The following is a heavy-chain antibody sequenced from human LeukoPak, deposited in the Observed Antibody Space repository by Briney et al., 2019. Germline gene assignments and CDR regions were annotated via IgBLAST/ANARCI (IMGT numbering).Heavy chain of an antibody. J-gene: IGHJ4*02. CDR1: GFTFSSYW. CDR2: IKQDGSEK. D-gene: IGHD3-10*01. Sequence: GGSLRLSCITSGFTFSSYWMGWVRQAPGKGLEWVANIKQDGSEKHYVDSVKGRFTISRDNSKNTLYLQMNSLRAEDTAVYYCARDYVVRGVIDYWGQGTLVTVSS. CDR3: ARDYVVRGVIDY. V-gene: IGHV3-7*01.